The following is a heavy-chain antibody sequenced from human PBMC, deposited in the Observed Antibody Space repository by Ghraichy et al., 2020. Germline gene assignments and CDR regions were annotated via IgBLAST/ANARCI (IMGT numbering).Heavy chain of an antibody. CDR2: IKQDGSEK. CDR3: ARVGYYGSGHSGY. Sequence: GGSLRLSCAASGFPFSDYWMNWVRQAPGKGLEWVANIKQDGSEKYYVGSVKGRFTISRDNAKNSLYLQMNSLRAEDTAVYFCARVGYYGSGHSGYWGQGTLVTVSS. CDR1: GFPFSDYW. J-gene: IGHJ4*02. V-gene: IGHV3-7*01. D-gene: IGHD3-10*01.